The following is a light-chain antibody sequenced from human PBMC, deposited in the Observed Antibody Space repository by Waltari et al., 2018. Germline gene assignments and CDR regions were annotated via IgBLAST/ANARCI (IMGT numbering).Light chain of an antibody. CDR2: DAC. CDR1: QRVRNS. CDR3: QPRTGLPMN. J-gene: IGKJ5*01. V-gene: IGKV3-11*01. Sequence: EVFLTQSPATLSLSQGERPTLSCRASQRVRNSLAWYGQKPGQAPSLLSYDACTRAAGNPGRFSASGSGADFTLTFSSLESEDFAVYCCQPRTGLPMNLGQGTRLAIK.